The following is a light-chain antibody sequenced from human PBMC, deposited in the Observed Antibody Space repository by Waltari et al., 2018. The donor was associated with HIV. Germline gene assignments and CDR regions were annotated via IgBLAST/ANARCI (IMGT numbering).Light chain of an antibody. Sequence: EIVLRQSPVTLPLSPGERPSLSCRASQRMAAPVAWYQQNPGQAPSLLSYDASKRATGIPARFSGSGSGTDFTLTISSLEPEDVAVYYCQHRNNWPPTYTFGQGTKLEIK. J-gene: IGKJ2*01. CDR2: DAS. V-gene: IGKV3-11*01. CDR3: QHRNNWPPTYT. CDR1: QRMAAP.